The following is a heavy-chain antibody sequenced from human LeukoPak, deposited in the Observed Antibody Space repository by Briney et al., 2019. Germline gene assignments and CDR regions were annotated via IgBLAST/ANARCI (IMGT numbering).Heavy chain of an antibody. Sequence: GEPLQISCQGSDCSFAAYWIAWVRELPGKGLKWMGIIYPGDSDTRYSPSFQGQVTISADKSISTAYLQWSSLKASDTARYYCTRRMVSTEELDYWGQGTLVTVSS. V-gene: IGHV5-51*01. J-gene: IGHJ4*01. CDR2: IYPGDSDT. D-gene: IGHD5/OR15-5a*01. CDR3: TRRMVSTEELDY. CDR1: DCSFAAYW.